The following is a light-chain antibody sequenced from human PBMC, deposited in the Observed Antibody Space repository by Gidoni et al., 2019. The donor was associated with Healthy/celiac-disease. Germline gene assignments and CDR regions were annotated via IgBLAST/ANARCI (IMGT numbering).Light chain of an antibody. Sequence: SYELTQPPSVSVSPGQTAIITCSGDKLGDKYACWYQQKPGQSPVLVIDQDSKRPSGIPERFSGSNSGNTATLTISGTQAMDEADYYCQAWDSSTYVFGTGTKVTVL. CDR1: KLGDKY. V-gene: IGLV3-1*01. J-gene: IGLJ1*01. CDR2: QDS. CDR3: QAWDSSTYV.